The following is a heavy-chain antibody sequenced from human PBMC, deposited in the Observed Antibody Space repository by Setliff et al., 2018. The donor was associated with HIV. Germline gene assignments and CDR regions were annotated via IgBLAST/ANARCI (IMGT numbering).Heavy chain of an antibody. V-gene: IGHV4-4*07. CDR1: SGSISGFY. CDR2: ISASGTT. Sequence: PSETLSLTCTVSSGSISGFYWTWIRQPAGKGLEWIGRISASGTTVYNPSLKSRVIMSVDTSKKYFALRVTSVTAADSAVYYCAREDYYYYGMDVWGQGTTVTVSS. CDR3: AREDYYYYGMDV. J-gene: IGHJ6*02.